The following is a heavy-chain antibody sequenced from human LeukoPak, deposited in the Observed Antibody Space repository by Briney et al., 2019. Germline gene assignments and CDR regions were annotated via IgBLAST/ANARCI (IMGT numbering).Heavy chain of an antibody. D-gene: IGHD3-10*01. V-gene: IGHV4-59*08. CDR1: GASISDYY. CDR2: IYYSGST. CDR3: ARHESVRGYFDY. J-gene: IGHJ4*02. Sequence: PSETLSLTCTVSGASISDYYWSWIRQPPGKGLEWIGYIYYSGSTNYNPSLTSRVTISVDTSTNQYSLKLSSVTAADAAVYYCARHESVRGYFDYWGQGTLVTVSS.